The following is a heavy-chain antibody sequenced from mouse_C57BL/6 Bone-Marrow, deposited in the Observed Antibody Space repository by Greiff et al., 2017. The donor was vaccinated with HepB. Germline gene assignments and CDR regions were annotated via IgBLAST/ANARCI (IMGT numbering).Heavy chain of an antibody. CDR1: GYTFTSYW. V-gene: IGHV1-52*01. Sequence: VQLQQPGAELVRPGSSVKLSCKASGYTFTSYWMHWVKQRPIQGLEWIGNIDPSDSETHYNQKFKDKATLTVDKSSSTAYMQLSSLTSEDSAVYYCASYGSRNAMDYWGQGTSVTVSS. D-gene: IGHD1-1*01. CDR2: IDPSDSET. CDR3: ASYGSRNAMDY. J-gene: IGHJ4*01.